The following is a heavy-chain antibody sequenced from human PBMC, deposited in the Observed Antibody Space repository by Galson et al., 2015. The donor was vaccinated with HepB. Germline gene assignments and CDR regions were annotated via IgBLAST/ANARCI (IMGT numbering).Heavy chain of an antibody. D-gene: IGHD5-24*01. J-gene: IGHJ2*01. CDR1: GYTFTSYY. CDR2: INPSGGST. V-gene: IGHV1-46*01. Sequence: SVKVSCKASGYTFTSYYMHWVRQAPGQGLEWMGIINPSGGSTSYAQKFQGRVTMTRDTSTSTVYMELGSLRSEDTAVYYCARDFPQEGDGYNGALDLWGRGTLVTVSS. CDR3: ARDFPQEGDGYNGALDL.